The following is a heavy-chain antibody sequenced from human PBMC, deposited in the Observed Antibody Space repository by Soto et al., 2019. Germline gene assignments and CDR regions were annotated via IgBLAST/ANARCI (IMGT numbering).Heavy chain of an antibody. CDR1: GYTFTSYW. J-gene: IGHJ5*02. CDR2: IDPTDSYT. Sequence: PGESLKISCKGSGYTFTSYWINWVRQMPGKGLEWMGRIDPTDSYTNYNPSFQGHVTISADKSLSTAYLQWDSLRASDTATYYCARGGPQVVHNWVDPWGQGTLVTVYS. D-gene: IGHD2-15*01. V-gene: IGHV5-10-1*01. CDR3: ARGGPQVVHNWVDP.